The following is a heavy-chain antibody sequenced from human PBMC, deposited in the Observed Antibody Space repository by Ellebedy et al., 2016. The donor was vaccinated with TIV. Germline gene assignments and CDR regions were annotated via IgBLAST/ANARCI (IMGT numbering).Heavy chain of an antibody. CDR1: GGTFSSYA. V-gene: IGHV1-69*13. CDR2: IIPIFGTA. Sequence: SVKVSCXASGGTFSSYAISWVRQAPGQGLEWMGGIIPIFGTANYAQKFQGRVTITADESTSTAYMELSSLRSEDTAVYYCASPGWYPYNWFDPWGQGTLVTVSS. J-gene: IGHJ5*02. D-gene: IGHD2-15*01. CDR3: ASPGWYPYNWFDP.